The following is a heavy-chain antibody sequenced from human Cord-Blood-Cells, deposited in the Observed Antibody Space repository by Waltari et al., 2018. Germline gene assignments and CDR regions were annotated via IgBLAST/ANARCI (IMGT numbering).Heavy chain of an antibody. CDR2: IKSKTDGGTT. CDR3: TTDGCSSRVLYYYMDV. CDR1: GFTFSNAW. Sequence: EVQLVESGGGLVKPGGSLRLSCAASGFTFSNAWMSWVRQAPGKGLEWVGRIKSKTDGGTTDYAAPVKGRFTISRDDSKNTLYLQMNSLKTEDTAVYYCTTDGCSSRVLYYYMDVWGKGTTVTVSS. D-gene: IGHD2-2*01. V-gene: IGHV3-15*01. J-gene: IGHJ6*03.